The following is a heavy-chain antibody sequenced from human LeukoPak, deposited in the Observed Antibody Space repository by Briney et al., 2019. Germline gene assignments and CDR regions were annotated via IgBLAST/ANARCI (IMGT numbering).Heavy chain of an antibody. CDR1: GGSFSGYY. Sequence: PSETLSLTCAVYGGSFSGYYWSWIRQPPGKGLEWIGEINHSGSTNYNPSLKSRVTISVDTSKNQFSLKLSSVTAADTAVYYCARLTEMYAFDIWGQGTMVTVSS. D-gene: IGHD1-20*01. CDR2: INHSGST. J-gene: IGHJ3*02. CDR3: ARLTEMYAFDI. V-gene: IGHV4-34*01.